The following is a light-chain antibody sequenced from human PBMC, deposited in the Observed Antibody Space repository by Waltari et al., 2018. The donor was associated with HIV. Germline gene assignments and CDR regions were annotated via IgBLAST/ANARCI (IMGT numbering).Light chain of an antibody. CDR1: ALPKQY. CDR3: QSADTNAYVV. V-gene: IGLV3-25*03. Sequence: SYELAQPPSVSVSPGQTARIPCSGDALPKQYAYWYQQKPGQAPVLMIYKDTERPSGIPERFSGTSSVTTVMLTISGVQAEDEADYYCQSADTNAYVVFGGGTKLTVL. CDR2: KDT. J-gene: IGLJ2*01.